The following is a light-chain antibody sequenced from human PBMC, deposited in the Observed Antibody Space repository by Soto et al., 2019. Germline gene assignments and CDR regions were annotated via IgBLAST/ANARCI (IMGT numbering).Light chain of an antibody. CDR3: QQYNNWPPYT. CDR1: QSISSN. Sequence: MTQSPSSLSASVGDRVTITCRASQSISSNLAWYQQKPGQAPRLLIYGASTRATGIPARFSGSGSGREFTLTISSLQSEDFAVYYCQQYNNWPPYTFGQGTKLEIK. CDR2: GAS. J-gene: IGKJ2*01. V-gene: IGKV3-15*01.